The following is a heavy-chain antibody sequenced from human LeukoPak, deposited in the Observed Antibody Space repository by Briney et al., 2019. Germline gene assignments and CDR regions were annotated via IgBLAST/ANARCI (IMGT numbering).Heavy chain of an antibody. D-gene: IGHD6-13*01. V-gene: IGHV3-53*01. J-gene: IGHJ1*01. CDR3: AKETRSAGRRYFQH. Sequence: PGGSLRLSCAASGFTVSGNYMSWVRQAPRKGLEWVSRVSDSGGTTSYADSVKGRFSISRDNSNNTVYLQMSSLRGDDTAVYYCAKETRSAGRRYFQHWGQGTLVTVSS. CDR1: GFTVSGNY. CDR2: SDSGGTT.